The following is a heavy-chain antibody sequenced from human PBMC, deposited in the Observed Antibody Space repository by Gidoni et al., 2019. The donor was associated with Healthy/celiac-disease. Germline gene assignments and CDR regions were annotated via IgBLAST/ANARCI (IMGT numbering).Heavy chain of an antibody. Sequence: EVQLVESGGVVVQPGGSLRLSCAASGFTFDDYAMHWVRQAPGKGLEWVSLISWDGGSTYYADSVKGRFTISRDNSKNSLYLQMNSLRAEDTALYYCAKGGYSNYRRGGLVNISDAFDIWGQGTMVTVSS. D-gene: IGHD4-4*01. CDR2: ISWDGGST. J-gene: IGHJ3*02. V-gene: IGHV3-43D*03. CDR3: AKGGYSNYRRGGLVNISDAFDI. CDR1: GFTFDDYA.